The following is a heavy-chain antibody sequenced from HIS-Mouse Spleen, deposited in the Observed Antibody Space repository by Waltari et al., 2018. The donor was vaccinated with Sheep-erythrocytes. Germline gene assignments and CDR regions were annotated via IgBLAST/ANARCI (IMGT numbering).Heavy chain of an antibody. Sequence: QVQLQESGPGLVKPSETLSLTCTVSGYSISSGYYWGWIRQPPGKGLEWIGSIYHSGRTSYNPSLKSRVTISVDTSKNQFSLELSSVTAADTAVYYCARDLGYDILTGYYSDAFDIWGQGTMVTVSS. CDR3: ARDLGYDILTGYYSDAFDI. CDR1: GYSISSGYY. CDR2: IYHSGRT. J-gene: IGHJ3*02. D-gene: IGHD3-9*01. V-gene: IGHV4-38-2*02.